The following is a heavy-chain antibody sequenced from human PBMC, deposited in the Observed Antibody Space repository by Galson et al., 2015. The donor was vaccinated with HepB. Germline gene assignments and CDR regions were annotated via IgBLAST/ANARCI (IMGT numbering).Heavy chain of an antibody. CDR3: ARSASASAFDV. Sequence: SVTVSCKASGYTFTSYNIHCVRQAPGQGLEWKGVINPRVGSITYAQNFQGRITMTRDTSTGTVYMELSSLTSEDTAVYYCARSASASAFDVWGQGTMVTVSS. V-gene: IGHV1-46*03. CDR2: INPRVGSI. CDR1: GYTFTSYN. D-gene: IGHD1-26*01. J-gene: IGHJ3*01.